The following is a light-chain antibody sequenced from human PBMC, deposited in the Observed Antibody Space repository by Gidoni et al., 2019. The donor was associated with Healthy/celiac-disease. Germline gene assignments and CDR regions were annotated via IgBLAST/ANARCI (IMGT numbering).Light chain of an antibody. Sequence: EIVLTQSPATLSLSPGERATLSCRASQSVSSYLAWYQQKPGQAPRLLIYDASNRATGIPARFSGSESGTDFTLTISSLEPEDFAVYYCQQRSNWPIFTFGPGTKVDIK. CDR2: DAS. J-gene: IGKJ3*01. CDR1: QSVSSY. V-gene: IGKV3-11*01. CDR3: QQRSNWPIFT.